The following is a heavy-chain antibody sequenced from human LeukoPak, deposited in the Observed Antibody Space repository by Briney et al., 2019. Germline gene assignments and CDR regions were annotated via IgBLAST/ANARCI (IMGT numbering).Heavy chain of an antibody. CDR2: IYSGGST. CDR3: ARDPREVDRVWDYYGMDV. V-gene: IGHV3-53*01. CDR1: GFTVSSNY. Sequence: PGGSLRLSCAASGFTVSSNYMSWVRQAPGKGLEWVSVIYSGGSTYYADSVKGRFTISRDNSKNTLYLQMNSLRAEDTAVYYCARDPREVDRVWDYYGMDVWGQGTTVTVSS. J-gene: IGHJ6*02. D-gene: IGHD5-12*01.